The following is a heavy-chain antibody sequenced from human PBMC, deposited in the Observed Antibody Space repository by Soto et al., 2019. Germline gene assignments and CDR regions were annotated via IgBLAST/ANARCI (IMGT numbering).Heavy chain of an antibody. CDR1: GFSLSTSGLG. CDR3: AHRPSGWYLFDY. D-gene: IGHD6-19*01. Sequence: ITLKESGPTLVRPTQTLTLTCTFSGFSLSTSGLGVGWIRQPPGKALEWLALIYWNDDKRYSPSLKARLTITKDTCKSEVVLTITHTDPVDTATYYCAHRPSGWYLFDYWGQGTLVTVSS. V-gene: IGHV2-5*01. CDR2: IYWNDDK. J-gene: IGHJ4*02.